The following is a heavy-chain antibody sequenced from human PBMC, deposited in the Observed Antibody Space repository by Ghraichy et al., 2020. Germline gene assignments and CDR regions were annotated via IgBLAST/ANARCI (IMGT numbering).Heavy chain of an antibody. Sequence: GGSLRLSCAASGFTFSSYWMSWVRQAPGKGLEWVANIKEDGSEKYYVDSVKGRFTISRDNAKNSLYLQMNSLRAEDTAVYYCARAFPWYYYDSSGPNFDYWVQGTLVTVSS. J-gene: IGHJ4*02. CDR2: IKEDGSEK. CDR1: GFTFSSYW. CDR3: ARAFPWYYYDSSGPNFDY. V-gene: IGHV3-7*03. D-gene: IGHD3-22*01.